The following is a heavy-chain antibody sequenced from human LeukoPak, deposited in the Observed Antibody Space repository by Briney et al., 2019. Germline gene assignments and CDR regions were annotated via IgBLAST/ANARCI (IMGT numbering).Heavy chain of an antibody. D-gene: IGHD5-12*01. CDR3: ARSGYSGWWWFDP. Sequence: PSETLSLTCTVSGGSIDSYYWSWIRQPPGKGLEWIGYIHYSGNTNYNPSLKSRVTIWVDTSKNQFSLKLSSVTAADTAVYYCARSGYSGWWWFDPWGQGTLVTVSS. CDR1: GGSIDSYY. J-gene: IGHJ5*02. V-gene: IGHV4-59*12. CDR2: IHYSGNT.